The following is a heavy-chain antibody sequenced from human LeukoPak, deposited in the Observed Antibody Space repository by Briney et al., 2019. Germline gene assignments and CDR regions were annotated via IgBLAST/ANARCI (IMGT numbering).Heavy chain of an antibody. D-gene: IGHD3-10*01. CDR1: GFTFSSFA. CDR2: ISNTGVST. CDR3: VKDDSYYYDSGIYPY. V-gene: IGHV3-64D*06. J-gene: IGHJ4*02. Sequence: PGGSLRLSCSASGFTFSSFALHWVRQAPGKGLEYVSGISNTGVSTYYAGSVTGRFTISRDNSKNTLYLQMGSLRAEDTAIYYCVKDDSYYYDSGIYPYWGQGTLVTVSS.